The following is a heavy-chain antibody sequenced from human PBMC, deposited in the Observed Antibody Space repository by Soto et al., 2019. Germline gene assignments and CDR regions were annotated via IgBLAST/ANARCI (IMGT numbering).Heavy chain of an antibody. CDR2: IYPGDSET. V-gene: IGHV5-51*01. CDR1: GYKFSNYW. J-gene: IGHJ6*02. Sequence: GESLKISCQGSGYKFSNYWISWVRQKPGKGLEWMGIIYPGDSETRNSPSFQGQVTISADRSTNTAYLQWSSLKASDTAMYYCARHRRTMKGQFYYYAMDVWGQGTTVTVSS. CDR3: ARHRRTMKGQFYYYAMDV. D-gene: IGHD3-22*01.